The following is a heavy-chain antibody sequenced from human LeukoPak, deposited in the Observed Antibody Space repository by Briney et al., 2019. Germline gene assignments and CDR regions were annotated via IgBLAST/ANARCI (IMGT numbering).Heavy chain of an antibody. CDR1: GGSISSYY. J-gene: IGHJ4*02. CDR2: IYYSGST. CDR3: ASQVAALGAYFDY. Sequence: SETLSLTCTVSGGSISSYYWSWIRQPPGKGLEWIGYIYYSGSTNYNPSLKSRVTISVDTSKNQFSLKLSSVTAADTAVYYCASQVAALGAYFDYWGQGTLVTVSS. V-gene: IGHV4-59*08. D-gene: IGHD2-15*01.